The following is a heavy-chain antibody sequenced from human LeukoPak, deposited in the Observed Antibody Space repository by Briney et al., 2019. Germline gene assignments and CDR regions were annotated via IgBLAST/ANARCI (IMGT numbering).Heavy chain of an antibody. CDR3: ARDRSTEFDY. V-gene: IGHV3-48*03. CDR1: GFTFSSYE. Sequence: GGSLRLSCEASGFTFSSYEMNWVRQAPGKGLEWVSYISSSGSTIYYADSVKGRFTISRDNAKNSLYLQMNSLRVEDTAVYYCARDRSTEFDYWGQGTLVTVSS. D-gene: IGHD2-2*01. CDR2: ISSSGSTI. J-gene: IGHJ4*02.